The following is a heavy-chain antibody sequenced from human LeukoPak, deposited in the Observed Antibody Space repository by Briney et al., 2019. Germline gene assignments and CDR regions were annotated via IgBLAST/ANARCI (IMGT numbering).Heavy chain of an antibody. V-gene: IGHV4-59*01. CDR2: IHYTGST. CDR1: GGSISGYY. CDR3: AGTSYQRGYYFDY. J-gene: IGHJ4*02. Sequence: SETLSLTCTVSGGSISGYYWNWIRQPPGKGLEWVAFIHYTGSTDYNPSLKSRLTLSVDTSKNQVSPHLSSVTAADTAVYYCAGTSYQRGYYFDYWGQGTLVTVSS. D-gene: IGHD2-2*01.